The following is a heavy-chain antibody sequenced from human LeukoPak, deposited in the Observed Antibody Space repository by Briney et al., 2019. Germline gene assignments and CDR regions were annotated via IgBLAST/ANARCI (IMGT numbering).Heavy chain of an antibody. V-gene: IGHV3-23*01. CDR2: VSASGDRT. CDR3: AKRSSDVFDI. Sequence: GGSLRLSCAASGFTFSNYAMSWVRQAPGKGLEWVTAVSASGDRTYYSDSVKGRFTISRDNSKKNLYLQLNSLRAEDTAVYYCAKRSSDVFDIWGQGTMVTVSS. CDR1: GFTFSNYA. J-gene: IGHJ3*02. D-gene: IGHD6-6*01.